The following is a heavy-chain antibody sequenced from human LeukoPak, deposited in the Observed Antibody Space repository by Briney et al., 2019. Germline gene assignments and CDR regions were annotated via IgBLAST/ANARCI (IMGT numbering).Heavy chain of an antibody. V-gene: IGHV5-51*01. D-gene: IGHD3-22*01. Sequence: GESLKISCKGSGYSFTNYWIGWVRQMSGKGLEWMGIIYPGDSDTRYSPSFQGQVTISADKSISTAYLQWSSLKASDTAMYYCARHSPDSSFDYWGQGTLVTVSS. CDR1: GYSFTNYW. CDR3: ARHSPDSSFDY. CDR2: IYPGDSDT. J-gene: IGHJ4*02.